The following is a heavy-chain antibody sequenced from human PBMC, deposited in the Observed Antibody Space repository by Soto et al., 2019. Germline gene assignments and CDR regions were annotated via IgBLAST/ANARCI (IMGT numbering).Heavy chain of an antibody. CDR2: IKGDGSEK. V-gene: IGHV3-7*01. Sequence: GGSLRLSCVASGFTFTSYWMSWVRQAPGKGLEWVANIKGDGSEKRYVDSVKGRLTISRDNARNSVYLQMNSLRVEDTALYYCGRDEVRNGVGVWGQGTTVTVSS. CDR3: GRDEVRNGVGV. J-gene: IGHJ6*02. CDR1: GFTFTSYW.